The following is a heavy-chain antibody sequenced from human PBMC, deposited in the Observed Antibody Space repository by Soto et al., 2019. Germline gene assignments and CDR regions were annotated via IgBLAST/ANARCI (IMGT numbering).Heavy chain of an antibody. CDR2: IKGDGSEK. V-gene: IGHV3-7*01. Sequence: GGSLRLSCVASGFTFTSYWMSWVRQAPGKGLEWVANIKGDGSEKRYVDSVKGRLTISRDNARNSVYLQMNSLRVEDTALYYCGRDEVRNGVGVWGQGTTVTVSS. CDR3: GRDEVRNGVGV. J-gene: IGHJ6*02. CDR1: GFTFTSYW.